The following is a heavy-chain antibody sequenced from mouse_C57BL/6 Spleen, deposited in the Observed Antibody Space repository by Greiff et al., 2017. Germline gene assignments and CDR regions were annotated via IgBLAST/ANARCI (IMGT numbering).Heavy chain of an antibody. CDR2: IDPSDSYT. V-gene: IGHV1-69*01. CDR3: ARGPVVDYYAMDY. D-gene: IGHD1-1*01. J-gene: IGHJ4*01. CDR1: GYTFTSYW. Sequence: QVQLQQPGAELVMPGASVKLSCKASGYTFTSYWMHWVKQRPGQGLEWIGEIDPSDSYTNYNQKFKGKSTLTVDKSSSTAYMQLSSLTSEDSAVYDCARGPVVDYYAMDYWGQGTSVTVSS.